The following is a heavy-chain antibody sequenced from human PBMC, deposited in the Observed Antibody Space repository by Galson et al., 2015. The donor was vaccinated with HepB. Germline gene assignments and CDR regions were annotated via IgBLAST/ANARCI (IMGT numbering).Heavy chain of an antibody. J-gene: IGHJ5*02. D-gene: IGHD6-25*01. CDR1: GGSISSHY. Sequence: ETLSLTCTVSGGSISSHYWSWIRQPPGKGLEWIGYIYYSGSTNYNPSLKSRVTISVDTSKNQFSLKLSSVTAADTAVYYCARHYGAAGWFDPWGQGTLVTVSS. V-gene: IGHV4-59*08. CDR3: ARHYGAAGWFDP. CDR2: IYYSGST.